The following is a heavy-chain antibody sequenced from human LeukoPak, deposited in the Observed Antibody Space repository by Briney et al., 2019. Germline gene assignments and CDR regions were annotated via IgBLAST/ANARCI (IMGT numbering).Heavy chain of an antibody. J-gene: IGHJ6*03. CDR2: INHSGST. V-gene: IGHV4-34*01. CDR3: ARRYYYYYYMDV. CDR1: GGSFSGYY. Sequence: SETLSLTCAVYGGSFSGYYWSWIRQPPGKGLEWIGEINHSGSTNYNPSLKSRVTISVDTSKNQFSLRLSSVTAADTAVYYCARRYYYYYYMDVWGKGTTVTISS.